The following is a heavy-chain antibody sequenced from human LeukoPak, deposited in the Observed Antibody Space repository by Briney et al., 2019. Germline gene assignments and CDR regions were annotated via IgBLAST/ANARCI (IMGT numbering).Heavy chain of an antibody. V-gene: IGHV1-8*03. Sequence: ASVKVSCKASGYTFTTYDINWVRQATGQGLEWMGWMNSNSGNTVYAQKFQGRVTITRNTSISTAYMELSSLRSEDTAVYYCAREGTTIFGVVDHAFDIWGQGTMVTVSS. D-gene: IGHD3-3*01. CDR3: AREGTTIFGVVDHAFDI. CDR1: GYTFTTYD. J-gene: IGHJ3*02. CDR2: MNSNSGNT.